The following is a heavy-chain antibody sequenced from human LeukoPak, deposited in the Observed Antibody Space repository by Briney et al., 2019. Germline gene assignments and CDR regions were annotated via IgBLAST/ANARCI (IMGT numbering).Heavy chain of an antibody. V-gene: IGHV3-21*01. J-gene: IGHJ4*02. Sequence: PGGSLRLSCAASGFTFSSYSMNWVRQAPGKGLEWVLSISSSSSYIYYADSVKGRFTISRDNAKNSLYLQMNSLRAEDTAVYYCARGMIVVVYNFDYWGQGTLVTVSS. D-gene: IGHD3-22*01. CDR1: GFTFSSYS. CDR2: ISSSSSYI. CDR3: ARGMIVVVYNFDY.